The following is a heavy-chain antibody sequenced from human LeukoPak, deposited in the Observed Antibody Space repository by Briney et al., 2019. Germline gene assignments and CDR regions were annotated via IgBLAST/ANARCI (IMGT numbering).Heavy chain of an antibody. CDR2: ISYDGSNK. CDR3: ASSSPMAAAVAEYFQH. CDR1: GFTFSSYA. Sequence: SGGSLRLSCAASGFTFSSYAMHWVRQAPGKGLEWVAVISYDGSNKYYADSVKGRFTISSDNSKNTLYLQMNSLRAEDTAVYYCASSSPMAAAVAEYFQHWGQGTLVTVSS. V-gene: IGHV3-30-3*01. J-gene: IGHJ1*01. D-gene: IGHD6-13*01.